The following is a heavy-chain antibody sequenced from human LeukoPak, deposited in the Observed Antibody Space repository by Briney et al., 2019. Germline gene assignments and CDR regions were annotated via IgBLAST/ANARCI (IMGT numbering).Heavy chain of an antibody. Sequence: GASVKVSCKASGYTFTGYYMHWVRQAPGQGLEWMGWINPNSGGTNYAQKFQGRVTMTRDTSISTAYMELSRLRPDDTAVYYCARVVKAYYYDSSGYDYWGQGTLVTVSS. J-gene: IGHJ4*02. V-gene: IGHV1-2*02. CDR3: ARVVKAYYYDSSGYDY. CDR1: GYTFTGYY. CDR2: INPNSGGT. D-gene: IGHD3-22*01.